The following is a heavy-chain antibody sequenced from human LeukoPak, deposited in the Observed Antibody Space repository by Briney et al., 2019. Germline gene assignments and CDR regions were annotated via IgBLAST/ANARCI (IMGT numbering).Heavy chain of an antibody. J-gene: IGHJ4*02. Sequence: GGSLRLSCAASGFTFDDYAMHWVRQAPGKGLEWVSGISWNSGSIGYADSVKGRFTISRDNAKNSLYLQMNSLRAEDTAVYYCAKVGATALPHYWGQGTLVTVSS. D-gene: IGHD1-26*01. CDR1: GFTFDDYA. CDR3: AKVGATALPHY. CDR2: ISWNSGSI. V-gene: IGHV3-9*01.